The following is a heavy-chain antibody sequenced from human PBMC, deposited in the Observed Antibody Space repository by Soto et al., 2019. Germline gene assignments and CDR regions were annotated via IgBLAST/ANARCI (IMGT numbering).Heavy chain of an antibody. CDR3: ARDGGGSYYPLYYFDY. J-gene: IGHJ4*02. CDR1: GYTFTSYY. Sequence: QVQLVQSGAEVKKPGASVKVSCKASGYTFTSYYMHWVRQAPGQGLEWMGIINPSGGSTSYAQKFQGRVTMTRDTSTSTVYMELSSLRSEDTAVYYCARDGGGSYYPLYYFDYWGQGTLVTVSS. V-gene: IGHV1-46*01. D-gene: IGHD1-26*01. CDR2: INPSGGST.